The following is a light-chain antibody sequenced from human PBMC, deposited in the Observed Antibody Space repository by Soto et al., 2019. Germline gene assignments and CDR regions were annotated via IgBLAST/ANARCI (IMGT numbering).Light chain of an antibody. V-gene: IGKV1-5*01. Sequence: DIQLTQSHSTLSACVGARVTIAWRASQSVSNWLAWYQQKPGKAPNLLIYDVSSLESGVPSRFSGSGSGTEFILTISSLQPDDFATYYCQQYDSYSWTFGQGTKVDIK. CDR3: QQYDSYSWT. J-gene: IGKJ1*01. CDR1: QSVSNW. CDR2: DVS.